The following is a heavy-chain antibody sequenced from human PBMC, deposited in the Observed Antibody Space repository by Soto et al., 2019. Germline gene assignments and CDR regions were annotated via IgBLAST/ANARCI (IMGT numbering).Heavy chain of an antibody. J-gene: IGHJ4*02. CDR2: INHSGST. CDR3: ARDKITGLFDY. D-gene: IGHD2-8*02. CDR1: GGSFSGYY. Sequence: QVQLQQWGAGLLKPSETLSLTCAVYGGSFSGYYWTWIRQPPGTGLEWIGEINHSGSTNYNPSLKSQVTISVDTSKNQFYLKLTSVTAADTAVYYCARDKITGLFDYWGQGTLVTVSS. V-gene: IGHV4-34*01.